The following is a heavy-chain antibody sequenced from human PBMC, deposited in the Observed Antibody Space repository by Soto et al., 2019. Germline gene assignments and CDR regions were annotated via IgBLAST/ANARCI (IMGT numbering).Heavy chain of an antibody. Sequence: ASETLSLTCSVSGGSISSLTYYWGWIRQPPGKGLEWIGTVYYNENAYYNPSLKSRVTITVDTAKNQFSLNLRSVTAADTAMYFCARRERYYGSPGWFDPWGPGTLVTVSS. CDR3: ARRERYYGSPGWFDP. J-gene: IGHJ5*02. CDR1: GGSISSLTYY. D-gene: IGHD3-10*01. V-gene: IGHV4-39*01. CDR2: VYYNENA.